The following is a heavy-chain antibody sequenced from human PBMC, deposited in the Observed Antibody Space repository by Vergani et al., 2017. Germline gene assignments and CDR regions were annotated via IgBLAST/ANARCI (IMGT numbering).Heavy chain of an antibody. Sequence: QVQLQESGPGLVKPSETLSLTCAVSGYSISSGYYWGWIRQPPGKGLEWIGSIYHSGSTYSNPSLMSRVTISVDTSKNQFSLKLSSVTAADTAVYYCARGRRNMVVVPAAIRDYYYYYMDVWGKGP. J-gene: IGHJ6*03. CDR1: GYSISSGYY. V-gene: IGHV4-38-2*01. CDR3: ARGRRNMVVVPAAIRDYYYYYMDV. D-gene: IGHD2-2*02. CDR2: IYHSGST.